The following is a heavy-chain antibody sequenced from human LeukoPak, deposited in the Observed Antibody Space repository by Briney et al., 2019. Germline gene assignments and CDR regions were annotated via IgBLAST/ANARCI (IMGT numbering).Heavy chain of an antibody. Sequence: ASVKISCKASGYTLNSYGISWVRQAPGQGLELMGWITAYKGNTNYAQKIQGRVTMSTDTSTSTAYMELRSLRSDDTAVYYCARGHWLVGATSIDYFDYWGQGTLVTVSS. CDR2: ITAYKGNT. J-gene: IGHJ4*02. CDR3: ARGHWLVGATSIDYFDY. CDR1: GYTLNSYG. V-gene: IGHV1-18*01. D-gene: IGHD1-26*01.